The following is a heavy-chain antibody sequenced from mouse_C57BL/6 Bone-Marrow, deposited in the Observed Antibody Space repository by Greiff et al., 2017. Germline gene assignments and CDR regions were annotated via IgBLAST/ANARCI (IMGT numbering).Heavy chain of an antibody. CDR2: IWGVGST. V-gene: IGHV2-6*01. J-gene: IGHJ3*01. CDR1: GFSFTSYG. Sequence: VMLVESGPGLVAPSQSLSITCTVSGFSFTSYGVDWVRQSPGKGLEWLGVIWGVGSTNYNSALKSRLSISKDNSKSQVFLKMNSLQTDDTAMYYCASLNWDGFAYWGQGTLVTVSA. CDR3: ASLNWDGFAY. D-gene: IGHD4-1*01.